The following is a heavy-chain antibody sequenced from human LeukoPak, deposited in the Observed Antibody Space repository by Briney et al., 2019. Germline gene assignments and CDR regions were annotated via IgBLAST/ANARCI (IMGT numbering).Heavy chain of an antibody. J-gene: IGHJ4*02. D-gene: IGHD3-10*01. CDR3: TTGITMVRGVIHLIDY. CDR1: GFTFSGYG. V-gene: IGHV3-15*01. CDR2: IKSKTDGGTT. Sequence: GGSLRLSCAASGFTFSGYGMHWVRQAPGKGLEWVGRIKSKTDGGTTDYAAPVKGRFTISRDDSKNTLYLQMNSLKTEDTAVYYCTTGITMVRGVIHLIDYWGQGTLVTVSS.